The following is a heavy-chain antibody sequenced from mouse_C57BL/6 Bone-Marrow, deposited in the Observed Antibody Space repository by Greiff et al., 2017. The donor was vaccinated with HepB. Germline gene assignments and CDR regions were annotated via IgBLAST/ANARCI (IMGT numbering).Heavy chain of an antibody. D-gene: IGHD2-5*01. J-gene: IGHJ3*01. CDR3: ARSNYSNSSFAY. Sequence: QVQLQQPGAELVRPGTSVKLSCKASGYTFTSYWMHWVKQRPGQGLEWIGVIDPSDSYTNYNQKFKGKATLTVDTSSSTAYMQLSSLTSEDSAVYYCARSNYSNSSFAYWGQGTLVTVSA. CDR2: IDPSDSYT. CDR1: GYTFTSYW. V-gene: IGHV1-59*01.